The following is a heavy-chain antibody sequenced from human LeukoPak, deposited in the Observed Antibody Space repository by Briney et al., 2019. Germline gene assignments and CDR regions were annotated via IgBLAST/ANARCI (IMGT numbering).Heavy chain of an antibody. CDR3: ARDFRYYYFDY. D-gene: IGHD1-1*01. CDR2: ISSSGYYI. CDR1: GFTFSTSS. V-gene: IGHV3-21*01. Sequence: PGGSLRLSCAASGFTFSTSSMNWVRQAPGKGLEWVSSISSSGYYIYYADSLKGRFTISRDNAKNSLYLQMNSLRAEDTAVYYCARDFRYYYFDYWGQGTLVTVSS. J-gene: IGHJ4*02.